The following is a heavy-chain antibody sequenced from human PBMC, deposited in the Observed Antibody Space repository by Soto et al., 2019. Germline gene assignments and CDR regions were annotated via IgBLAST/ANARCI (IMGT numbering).Heavy chain of an antibody. D-gene: IGHD2-2*01. J-gene: IGHJ4*02. Sequence: QVQLQQWGAGLLKPSETLSLTCAVYGGSFSGYYWSWIRQPPGKGLEWIGEINHSGSTNYNPSLKSRVTISVDTSKNQFSLQLSSVTAADTAVYYCARRALVVPAAISFDWGQGTLVTVSS. CDR2: INHSGST. V-gene: IGHV4-34*01. CDR1: GGSFSGYY. CDR3: ARRALVVPAAISFD.